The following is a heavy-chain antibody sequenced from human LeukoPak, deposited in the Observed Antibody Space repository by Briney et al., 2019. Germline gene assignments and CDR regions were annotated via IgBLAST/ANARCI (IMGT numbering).Heavy chain of an antibody. V-gene: IGHV3-23*01. D-gene: IGHD7-27*01. J-gene: IGHJ4*02. CDR2: ISAGGDRT. Sequence: GGSLRLSCAASGFTFSDHAMSWARQTPAKGLESVSSISAGGDRTHYADSVKGRFTVSRDNSKNTLYLQMNSLRAEDTAVYYCAKDGGLWVSAHWGDSWGRGTLVTVSS. CDR1: GFTFSDHA. CDR3: AKDGGLWVSAHWGDS.